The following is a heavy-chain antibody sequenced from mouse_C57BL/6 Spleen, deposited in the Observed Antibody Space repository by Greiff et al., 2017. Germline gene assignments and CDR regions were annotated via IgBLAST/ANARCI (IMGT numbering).Heavy chain of an antibody. Sequence: QVQLKQPGAELVRPGTSVKLSCKASGYTFTSYWMHWVKQRPGQGLEWIGVIDPSDSYTNYNQKFKGKATLTVDTSSSTAYMQLSSLTSEDSAVYYCARSGYDYGAWFAYWGQGTLVTVSA. CDR1: GYTFTSYW. D-gene: IGHD2-4*01. CDR2: IDPSDSYT. J-gene: IGHJ3*01. V-gene: IGHV1-59*01. CDR3: ARSGYDYGAWFAY.